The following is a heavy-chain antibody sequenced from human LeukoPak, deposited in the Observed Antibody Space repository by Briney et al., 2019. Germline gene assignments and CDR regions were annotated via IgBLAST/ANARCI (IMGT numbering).Heavy chain of an antibody. CDR1: GGSISSGGYS. Sequence: PSQTLSLTCAVSGGSISSGGYSWSWIRQPPGKGLEWIGYIYHSGSTYYNPSLKSRVTISVDRSKNQFSLKLSSVTAADTAVYYCARGATVTTFSTLDYWGQGTLVTVSS. V-gene: IGHV4-30-2*01. CDR3: ARGATVTTFSTLDY. D-gene: IGHD4-17*01. CDR2: IYHSGST. J-gene: IGHJ4*02.